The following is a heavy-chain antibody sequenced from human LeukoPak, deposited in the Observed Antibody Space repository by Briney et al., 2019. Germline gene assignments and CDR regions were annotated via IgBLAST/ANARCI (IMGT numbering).Heavy chain of an antibody. J-gene: IGHJ5*02. CDR1: GYTFTGYW. V-gene: IGHV1-46*01. CDR2: ISPSGGST. Sequence: ASVKVSCKAFGYTFTGYWMHWVRQAPGQGPEWMGVISPSGGSTSYAQKFQGRVTMTRDMSTSTDYMELSSLRSEDTAVYYCARDNSVEDTAWWFDPWGQGTLVTVSS. CDR3: ARDNSVEDTAWWFDP. D-gene: IGHD4-23*01.